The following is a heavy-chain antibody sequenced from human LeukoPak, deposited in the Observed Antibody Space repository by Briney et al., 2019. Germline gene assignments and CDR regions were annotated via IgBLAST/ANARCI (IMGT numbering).Heavy chain of an antibody. CDR3: ASLSLPNSIAAAGTFVSLYYAMDV. J-gene: IGHJ6*02. CDR2: INLSGST. V-gene: IGHV4-34*01. Sequence: SETLSLTCAVYGGSFNDYNWTWVRQPPGKGLEWIGEINLSGSTNYNPSLKSRVTISVDTSKNQFSLKLNSVTAADTAVYYCASLSLPNSIAAAGTFVSLYYAMDVWGQGTTVTVSS. CDR1: GGSFNDYN. D-gene: IGHD6-13*01.